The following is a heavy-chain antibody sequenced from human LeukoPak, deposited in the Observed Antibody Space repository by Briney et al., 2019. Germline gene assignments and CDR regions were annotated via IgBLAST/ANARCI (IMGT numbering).Heavy chain of an antibody. CDR1: GDSISRSDSY. V-gene: IGHV4-39*01. Sequence: SETLSLTXSVSGDSISRSDSYWDWIRQPPGKGLDWIGTLYYSGRTYYSPSLKSRVTMSVDTSNNQFSLNLRSVTAADTAVYYCARRRYYDGSGYLEWGQGTLLSVSS. D-gene: IGHD3-22*01. CDR2: LYYSGRT. J-gene: IGHJ1*01. CDR3: ARRRYYDGSGYLE.